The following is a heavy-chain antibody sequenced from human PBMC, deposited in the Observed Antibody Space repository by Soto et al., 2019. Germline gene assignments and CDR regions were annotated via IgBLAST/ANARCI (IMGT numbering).Heavy chain of an antibody. V-gene: IGHV4-34*01. CDR1: GGSFSGYY. CDR3: ASFYGSGGGHYFDY. J-gene: IGHJ4*02. Sequence: PSETLSLTCAVYGGSFSGYYWTWIRQPPGTGLEWIGEINHSGSTNYNPSLKSRVTISVDTSKNQFSLKLSSVTAADTAVYYCASFYGSGGGHYFDYWGQGTLVTVSS. CDR2: INHSGST. D-gene: IGHD3-10*01.